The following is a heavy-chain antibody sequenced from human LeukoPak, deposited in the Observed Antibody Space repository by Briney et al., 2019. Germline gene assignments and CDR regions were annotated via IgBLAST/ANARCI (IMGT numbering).Heavy chain of an antibody. D-gene: IGHD3-10*01. CDR1: GFTFSNYW. J-gene: IGHJ4*02. V-gene: IGHV3-7*01. Sequence: GGSLRLSCATSGFTFSNYWMSWIRQAPGKGLEWVAIIKHDGSVKYYVDSVKGRFTISRDNANNLLYLQMNSLRAEDTAVYYCASDQDYSGSGSYYAYWGQGTLVTVSS. CDR3: ASDQDYSGSGSYYAY. CDR2: IKHDGSVK.